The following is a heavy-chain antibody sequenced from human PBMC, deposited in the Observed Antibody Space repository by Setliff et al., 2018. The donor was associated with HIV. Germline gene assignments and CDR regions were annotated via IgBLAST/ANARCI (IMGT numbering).Heavy chain of an antibody. J-gene: IGHJ4*02. V-gene: IGHV1-2*02. CDR2: INPHGGGT. CDR1: GYSFTAYY. D-gene: IGHD1-1*01. Sequence: ASVKVSCKASGYSFTAYYMHWVRQAPGQGLEWMGWINPHGGGTNYAQKFQGRATMTRDTSINTAYMELTRLGSDDTAVYFCARETENDGFDYWGQGTLVTVSS. CDR3: ARETENDGFDY.